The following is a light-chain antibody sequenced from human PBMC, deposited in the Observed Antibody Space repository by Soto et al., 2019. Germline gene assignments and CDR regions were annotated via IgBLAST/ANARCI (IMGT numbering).Light chain of an antibody. CDR1: QSISSW. CDR3: QQYNSHLLT. Sequence: DIPMTQSPSSLSASVEDRVTITCRASQSISSWLAWYQQKPGKAPKLLIYDASSLESRVPSRFSGSGSGTEFTLTISSLQPDDFATYYCQQYNSHLLTFGGGTKVDIK. J-gene: IGKJ4*01. V-gene: IGKV1-5*01. CDR2: DAS.